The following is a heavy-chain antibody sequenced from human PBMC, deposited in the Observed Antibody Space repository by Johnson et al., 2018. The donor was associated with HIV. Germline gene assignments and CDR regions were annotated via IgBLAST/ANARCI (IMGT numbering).Heavy chain of an antibody. J-gene: IGHJ3*02. Sequence: QVQLVESGGGLVKPGGSLRLSCAASGFTFSDYYMSWIRQAPGKGLEWVSYISSSGSTIYYADSVKGRFPISRDNAKNSLYLQMNSLRAEDTAVYYCARDVGLLAYCGGDCADAFDIWGQGTMVTVSS. CDR2: ISSSGSTI. V-gene: IGHV3-11*04. CDR1: GFTFSDYY. D-gene: IGHD2-21*01. CDR3: ARDVGLLAYCGGDCADAFDI.